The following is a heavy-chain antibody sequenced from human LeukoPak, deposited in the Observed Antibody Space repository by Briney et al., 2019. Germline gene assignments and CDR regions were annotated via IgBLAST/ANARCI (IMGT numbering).Heavy chain of an antibody. CDR3: ARGLNDFWGGNWFDP. D-gene: IGHD3-3*01. CDR2: IYTSGST. Sequence: SETLSLTCTVSGGSISSYYWSWIRQPAGKGLEWIGRIYTSGSTNYNPSLKSRVTMSVDTSKNQFSLKLSSVTAADTAVYYCARGLNDFWGGNWFDPWGQGTLVTVSS. J-gene: IGHJ5*02. V-gene: IGHV4-4*07. CDR1: GGSISSYY.